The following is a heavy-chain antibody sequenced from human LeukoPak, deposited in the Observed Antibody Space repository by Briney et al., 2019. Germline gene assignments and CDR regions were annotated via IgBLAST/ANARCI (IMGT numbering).Heavy chain of an antibody. D-gene: IGHD5-24*01. V-gene: IGHV3-33*01. J-gene: IGHJ6*02. Sequence: PGGSLRLSCAASGFTFSSYGMHWVRQAPGKGLEWVAVIWYDGSNKYYADSVKGRFTISRDNSKNTLYLQMNSLRAEDTAVYYCARELGQRWLQRGMDDWGQGTTVTVSS. CDR2: IWYDGSNK. CDR1: GFTFSSYG. CDR3: ARELGQRWLQRGMDD.